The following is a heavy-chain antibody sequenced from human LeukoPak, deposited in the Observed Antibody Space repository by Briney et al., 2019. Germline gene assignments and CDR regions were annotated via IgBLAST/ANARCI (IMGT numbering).Heavy chain of an antibody. CDR1: GFTFSSSG. J-gene: IGHJ4*02. D-gene: IGHD3/OR15-3a*01. Sequence: QPGGSLRLSCAASGFTFSSSGMHWVRQAPGKGLEWVAFISYDGSNRYYADSVKGRFTISRDNSKNKLDLQMNSLRAEDTAVYDCAKGTRGSYSDYWGQGTLVTVSS. V-gene: IGHV3-30*02. CDR2: ISYDGSNR. CDR3: AKGTRGSYSDY.